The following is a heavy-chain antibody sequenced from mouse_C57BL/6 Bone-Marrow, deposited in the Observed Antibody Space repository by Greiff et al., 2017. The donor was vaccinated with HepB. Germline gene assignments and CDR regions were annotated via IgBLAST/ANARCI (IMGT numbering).Heavy chain of an antibody. Sequence: VMLVESGPGLVQPSQSLSITCTVSGFSLTSYGVHWVRQSPGKGLEWLGVIWSGGSTDYNAAFISRLSISKDNSKSQVFFKMNSLQADDTAIYYCARKNYGSRDYAMDYWGQGTSVTVSS. V-gene: IGHV2-2*01. D-gene: IGHD1-1*01. CDR1: GFSLTSYG. CDR2: IWSGGST. CDR3: ARKNYGSRDYAMDY. J-gene: IGHJ4*01.